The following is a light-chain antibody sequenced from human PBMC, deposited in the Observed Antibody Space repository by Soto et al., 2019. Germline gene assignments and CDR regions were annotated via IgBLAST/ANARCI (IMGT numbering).Light chain of an antibody. Sequence: QSVLTQPASVSGSPGQSITISCTTSSSDVGDYNYVSWYQKYPGKAPKLIIYEVYNRPPGISNRFSGSKSGNTASLAISWLQAEDEADYYCSSYTTNRLYVFGPGTKVTVL. CDR3: SSYTTNRLYV. CDR2: EVY. CDR1: SSDVGDYNY. J-gene: IGLJ1*01. V-gene: IGLV2-14*03.